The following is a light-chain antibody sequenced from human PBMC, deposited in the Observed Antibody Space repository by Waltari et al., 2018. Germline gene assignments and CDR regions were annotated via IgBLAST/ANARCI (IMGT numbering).Light chain of an antibody. CDR3: QQYGSSPTWT. V-gene: IGKV3-20*01. Sequence: EIVLTQSPGTLSLSPGARATLSCRASQSVSSSYLAWYQQKPGQAPRLLIYGASSRATGIPDRFSGSGSGTDFTLTISRLEPEDFAVYYCQQYGSSPTWTFGRGTKVEIK. CDR2: GAS. J-gene: IGKJ1*01. CDR1: QSVSSSY.